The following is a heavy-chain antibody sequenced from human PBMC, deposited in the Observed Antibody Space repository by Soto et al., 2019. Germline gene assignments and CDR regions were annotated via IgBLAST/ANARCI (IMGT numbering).Heavy chain of an antibody. CDR3: GGGKGKRGVGGGLVPP. J-gene: IGHJ5*02. CDR2: IWYDGSKK. CDR1: GFSFSIYG. Sequence: QVQLVESGGGVVQPGRSLRLSCAASGFSFSIYGMHWVRQAPGKGLEWVAGIWYDGSKKFYADSVEGRFTISRDNSKNPVLLKKNPPGGGEKGVFLWGGGKGKRGVGGGLVPPGGRGTRV. V-gene: IGHV3-33*01. D-gene: IGHD6-19*01.